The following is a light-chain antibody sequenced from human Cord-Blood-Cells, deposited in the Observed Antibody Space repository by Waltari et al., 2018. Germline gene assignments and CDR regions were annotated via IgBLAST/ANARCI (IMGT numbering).Light chain of an antibody. CDR3: QQRSNWYS. J-gene: IGKJ2*03. Sequence: EIVLTQSPATLSLSPGERATLSCRASQSVSRYLAWYQQKPGQAPLLLIYDASNRATGIPARFSGSGSGTDFTLTISSLEPEDFAVYYCQQRSNWYSFGQGTKLEIK. CDR2: DAS. CDR1: QSVSRY. V-gene: IGKV3-11*01.